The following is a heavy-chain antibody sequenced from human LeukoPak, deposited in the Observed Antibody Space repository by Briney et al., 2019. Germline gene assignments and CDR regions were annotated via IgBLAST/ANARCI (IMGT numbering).Heavy chain of an antibody. CDR3: ASSGRGAKHNYYDSSGSHDY. D-gene: IGHD3-22*01. CDR2: IYYSGST. CDR1: GGSISSYY. Sequence: SETLSLTCTVSGGSISSYYWSWIRQPPGKGLEWLGYIYYSGSTNYNPSLKSRVTISVDTSKNQFSLKLSSVTAADTAVYYCASSGRGAKHNYYDSSGSHDYWGQGTLVTVSS. J-gene: IGHJ4*02. V-gene: IGHV4-59*01.